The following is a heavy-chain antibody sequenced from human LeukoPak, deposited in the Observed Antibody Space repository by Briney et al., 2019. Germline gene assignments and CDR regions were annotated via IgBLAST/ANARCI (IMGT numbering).Heavy chain of an antibody. CDR1: GGSISNYY. J-gene: IGHJ3*02. V-gene: IGHV4-59*01. CDR3: ARGGGYGDSQNRIGAFDI. Sequence: PSETLSLTCTVSGGSISNYYWSWIRQPPGKGLEWIGYIYYSGSTNYNPSLESRVTMSVDTSKNQFSLKLSSVTAADTAVYYCARGGGYGDSQNRIGAFDIWGQGTMVTVSS. D-gene: IGHD4-17*01. CDR2: IYYSGST.